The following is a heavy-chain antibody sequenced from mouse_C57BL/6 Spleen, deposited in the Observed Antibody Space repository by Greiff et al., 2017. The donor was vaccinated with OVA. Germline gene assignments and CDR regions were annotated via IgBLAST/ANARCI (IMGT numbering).Heavy chain of an antibody. Sequence: EVQLQQSGPGLVKPSQSLSLTCSVTGYSITSGYYWNWIRQFPGNKLEWMGYISYDGSTNYNPSLKNRIPITCDTSKNQFFLNLNSVTTEDEATYYCARGQAWFAYWGQGTLVTVSA. CDR1: GYSITSGYY. CDR2: ISYDGST. J-gene: IGHJ3*01. V-gene: IGHV3-6*01. D-gene: IGHD6-1*01. CDR3: ARGQAWFAY.